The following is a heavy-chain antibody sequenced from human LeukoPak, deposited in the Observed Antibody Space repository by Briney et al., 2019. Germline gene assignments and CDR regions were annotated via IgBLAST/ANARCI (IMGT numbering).Heavy chain of an antibody. D-gene: IGHD6-13*01. CDR3: AGTLYSSSWYGPLNYYYYGMDV. CDR1: GGSISSYY. Sequence: PSETLSLTCTVSGGSISSYYWSWIRQPPGKGLEWIGYIYYGGSTNYNPSLKSRVTISVDTSKNQFSLKLSSVTAADTAVYYCAGTLYSSSWYGPLNYYYYGMDVWGQGTTVTVSS. J-gene: IGHJ6*02. CDR2: IYYGGST. V-gene: IGHV4-59*01.